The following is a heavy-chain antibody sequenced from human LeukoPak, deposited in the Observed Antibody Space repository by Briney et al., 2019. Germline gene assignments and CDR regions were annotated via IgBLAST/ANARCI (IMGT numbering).Heavy chain of an antibody. CDR3: TRLHSSGWSNWFDP. CDR2: VRSKANSYAT. J-gene: IGHJ5*02. Sequence: GGSLRLSCAASGFTLSGFAMHWVRQASGKGLEWVGRVRSKANSYATAYAASVKGRFTISRDESKNTAYLQMNSLKTEDKAVYYCTRLHSSGWSNWFDPWGKGPLVTVP. D-gene: IGHD6-19*01. V-gene: IGHV3-73*01. CDR1: GFTLSGFA.